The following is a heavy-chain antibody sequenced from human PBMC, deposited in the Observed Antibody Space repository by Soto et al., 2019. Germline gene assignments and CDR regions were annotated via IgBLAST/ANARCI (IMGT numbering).Heavy chain of an antibody. D-gene: IGHD4-17*01. Sequence: PSGCLRLCGAASRFTFSNYAMHWIRQAPGKGLEWVSGITGSAGNTYYADSVKGRFTISRDNSKNTLYLQTNSLRADDTAIYYCAKVPLSLRFYDYWGQGTLVTVSS. CDR2: ITGSAGNT. CDR3: AKVPLSLRFYDY. J-gene: IGHJ4*02. CDR1: RFTFSNYA. V-gene: IGHV3-23*01.